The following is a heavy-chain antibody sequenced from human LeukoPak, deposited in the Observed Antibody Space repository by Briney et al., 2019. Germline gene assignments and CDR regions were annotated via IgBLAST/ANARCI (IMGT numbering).Heavy chain of an antibody. Sequence: GRSLTLSCAPSGFTFSTYGMHWVCQAPGKGLEWVAVIWYDGRNKYYADSVKGRVTNSRDNSKNTLYLQMNSLRAEDTAVYYCAKDQGRFGSYAAILDYWGQGTLVTVSS. CDR3: AKDQGRFGSYAAILDY. CDR1: GFTFSTYG. D-gene: IGHD1-26*01. V-gene: IGHV3-33*06. CDR2: IWYDGRNK. J-gene: IGHJ4*02.